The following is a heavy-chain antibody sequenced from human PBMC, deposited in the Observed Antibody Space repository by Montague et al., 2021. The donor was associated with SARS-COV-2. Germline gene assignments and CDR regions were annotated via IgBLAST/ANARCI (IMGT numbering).Heavy chain of an antibody. Sequence: SETLSLTCTVSGGSISSYYCSWIRLPAGQGLEWIGRIYPSGSTKSYPSLKRRVPMSVATSKNQFSLKLSSVTAADTAVYYCARAHMTRLFMVYYYGMDVWGQGTTVTVSS. CDR3: ARAHMTRLFMVYYYGMDV. V-gene: IGHV4-4*07. CDR1: GGSISSYY. CDR2: IYPSGST. J-gene: IGHJ6*02. D-gene: IGHD4-11*01.